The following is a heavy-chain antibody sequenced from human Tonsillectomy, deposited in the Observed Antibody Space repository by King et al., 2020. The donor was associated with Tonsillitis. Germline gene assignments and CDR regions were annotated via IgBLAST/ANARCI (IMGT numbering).Heavy chain of an antibody. V-gene: IGHV3-21*01. Sequence: VQLVESGGCLVKPGGSLRLSCAASGFTFSSYSMNWVRPAPGKGLERVSSISSSSIYKYYADSMKGRFTISRDNAKNSLSLQMNSLRAEDTAVYYCARDTLGGFDYWGQGTLVTVSS. D-gene: IGHD3-16*01. J-gene: IGHJ4*02. CDR2: ISSSSIYK. CDR3: ARDTLGGFDY. CDR1: GFTFSSYS.